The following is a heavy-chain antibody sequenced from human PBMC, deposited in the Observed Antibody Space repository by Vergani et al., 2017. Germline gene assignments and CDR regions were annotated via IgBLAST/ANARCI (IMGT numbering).Heavy chain of an antibody. V-gene: IGHV4-61*08. D-gene: IGHD5-18*01. J-gene: IGHJ4*02. Sequence: QVQLQESGPGLVKPSQTLSLTCTVSGGSISSGDYYWNWIRQHPGKGLEWIGYIYYSGSTNYNPSLKSRVTISVDTSKNQFSLKLSSVTAADTAVYYCARVGEGYSYEAYYFDYWGQGTLVTVSS. CDR3: ARVGEGYSYEAYYFDY. CDR2: IYYSGST. CDR1: GGSISSGDYY.